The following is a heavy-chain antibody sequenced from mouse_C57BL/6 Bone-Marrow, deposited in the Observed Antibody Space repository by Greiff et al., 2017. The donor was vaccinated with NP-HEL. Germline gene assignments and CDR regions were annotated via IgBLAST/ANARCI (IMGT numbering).Heavy chain of an antibody. CDR3: ARHSPFITTVVEGYFDV. V-gene: IGHV5-12*01. CDR2: ISNGGGST. J-gene: IGHJ1*03. D-gene: IGHD1-1*01. CDR1: GFTFSDYY. Sequence: DVKLVESGGGLVQPGGSLKLSCAASGFTFSDYYMYWVRQTPEKRLEWVAYISNGGGSTYYPDTVKGRFTISRDNAKNTLYLQMSRLKSEDTAMYYCARHSPFITTVVEGYFDVWGTGTTVTVSS.